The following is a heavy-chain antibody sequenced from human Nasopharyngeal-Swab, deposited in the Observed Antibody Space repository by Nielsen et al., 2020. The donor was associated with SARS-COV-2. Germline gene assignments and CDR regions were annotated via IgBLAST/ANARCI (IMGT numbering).Heavy chain of an antibody. Sequence: ASVKVSCNASGYTFASYGFDWVRQAPGQGLEWMGWISAYNGDTNYAQKFQGRVTMTTDTSTTTAHMELRSLRSDDTAVYYCASHRSGYYNSGGPFDYWGQGTLVTVSS. CDR2: ISAYNGDT. CDR1: GYTFASYG. J-gene: IGHJ4*02. V-gene: IGHV1-18*04. CDR3: ASHRSGYYNSGGPFDY. D-gene: IGHD3-22*01.